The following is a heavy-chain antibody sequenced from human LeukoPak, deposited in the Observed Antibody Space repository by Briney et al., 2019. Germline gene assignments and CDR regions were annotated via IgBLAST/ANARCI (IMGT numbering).Heavy chain of an antibody. CDR2: TYYRSTWYN. D-gene: IGHD2-2*01. V-gene: IGHV6-1*01. J-gene: IGHJ5*02. CDR1: GDSVSSNSVT. CDR3: ARRLTQYDCFDP. Sequence: SQTLSLTCAISGDSVSSNSVTWNWIRQSPSRGLEWLGGTYYRSTWYNDYAVSVRGRITVNPDTSKNQFSLHLNSVTSEDTAVYYCARRLTQYDCFDPWGQGILVTVSS.